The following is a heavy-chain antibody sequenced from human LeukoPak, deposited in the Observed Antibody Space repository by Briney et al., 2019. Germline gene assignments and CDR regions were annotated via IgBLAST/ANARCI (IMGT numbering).Heavy chain of an antibody. J-gene: IGHJ6*03. D-gene: IGHD3-10*01. CDR1: GGSISSYY. Sequence: SETLSLTCTVSGGSISSYYWSWIRQPAGKGLEWIGRIYTSGSTNYNPSLKSRVTISVDTSKNQFSLKLSSVTAADTAVYYCATTYYYGSGSYYILMDVWGKGTTVTISS. CDR2: IYTSGST. V-gene: IGHV4-4*07. CDR3: ATTYYYGSGSYYILMDV.